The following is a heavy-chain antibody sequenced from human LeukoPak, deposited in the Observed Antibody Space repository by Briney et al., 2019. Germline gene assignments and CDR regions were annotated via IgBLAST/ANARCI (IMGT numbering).Heavy chain of an antibody. CDR2: IRYDGSNK. CDR3: AKAFDVVVAATPDYFDY. D-gene: IGHD2-15*01. Sequence: GGSLRLSCVASGFTFSSRDWMTWVRQAPGKGLEWVAFIRYDGSNKYYADSVKGRFTISRGNSKNTLYLQMNSLRAEDTAVYYCAKAFDVVVAATPDYFDYWGQGTLVTVSS. CDR1: GFTFSSRDW. J-gene: IGHJ4*02. V-gene: IGHV3-30*02.